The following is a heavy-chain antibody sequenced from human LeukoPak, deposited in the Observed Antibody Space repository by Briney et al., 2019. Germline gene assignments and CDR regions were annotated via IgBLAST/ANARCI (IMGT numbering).Heavy chain of an antibody. CDR2: IWYDGSNK. Sequence: GGSLRLSCAASGFTFSSYGMHWVRQAPGKGLEWVAVIWYDGSNKYYADSVKGRFTISRDNSKNTLYLQMNSLRAEDTAVYYCARGEIWFGELWFDYWGQGTLVTVSS. CDR1: GFTFSSYG. J-gene: IGHJ4*02. CDR3: ARGEIWFGELWFDY. V-gene: IGHV3-30*19. D-gene: IGHD3-10*01.